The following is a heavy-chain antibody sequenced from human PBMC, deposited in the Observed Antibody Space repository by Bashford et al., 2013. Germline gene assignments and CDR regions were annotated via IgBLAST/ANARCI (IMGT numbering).Heavy chain of an antibody. CDR2: IHQSGST. Sequence: SSETLSLTCTVSGGSVSSDTYYWTWIRQSPGKGLEWIGYIHQSGSTNYNPSLKSRVTISVDTSKNQFSLKLSSVTAADTAVYYCARGRGXSGGSCYYYYYGMDVWGTKGTHGHRLL. D-gene: IGHD2-15*01. J-gene: IGHJ6*01. V-gene: IGHV4-61*01. CDR1: GGSVSSDTYY. CDR3: ARGRGXSGGSCYYYYYGMDV.